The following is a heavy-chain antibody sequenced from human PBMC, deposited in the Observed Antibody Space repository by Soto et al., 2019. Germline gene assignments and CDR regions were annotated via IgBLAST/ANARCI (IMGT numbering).Heavy chain of an antibody. D-gene: IGHD3-9*01. CDR3: ARDNRYYDILTGRRGGYYYGMDV. V-gene: IGHV3-33*01. CDR2: IWYDGSNK. CDR1: GFTFSSYG. Sequence: AGGSLRLSCAASGFTFSSYGMHWVRQAPGKGLEWVAVIWYDGSNKYYADSVKGRFTISRDNSKNTLYLQMNSLRAEDTAVYYCARDNRYYDILTGRRGGYYYGMDVWGQGTTVTVSS. J-gene: IGHJ6*02.